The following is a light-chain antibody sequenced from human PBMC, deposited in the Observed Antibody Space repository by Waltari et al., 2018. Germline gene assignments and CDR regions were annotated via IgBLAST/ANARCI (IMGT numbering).Light chain of an antibody. CDR2: DVT. CDR3: CSYAGSYIYV. V-gene: IGLV2-11*01. J-gene: IGLJ1*01. Sequence: QSAMTQPRSVSGSPGQSITIACAGTSSDVGGYDYVSWYQQYPGKAPRLFIYDVTTRPSGVPDRFSGSKSANTASLTISGLQAEDEADYYCCSYAGSYIYVFGSGTKVTVL. CDR1: SSDVGGYDY.